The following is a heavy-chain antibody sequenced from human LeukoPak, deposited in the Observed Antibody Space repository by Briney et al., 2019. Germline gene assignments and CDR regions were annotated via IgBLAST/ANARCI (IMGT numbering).Heavy chain of an antibody. CDR1: GFTFSSYS. CDR3: ARDSRIAALFDY. J-gene: IGHJ4*02. D-gene: IGHD6-6*01. CDR2: ISSSGSYI. V-gene: IGHV3-21*01. Sequence: GGSLRLSCAASGFTFSSYSMNWVRQAPGKGLEWVSSISSSGSYIYYADSVKGRFTISRDNAKNSLYLQMNSLRAEDTAVYYCARDSRIAALFDYWGQGTLVTVSS.